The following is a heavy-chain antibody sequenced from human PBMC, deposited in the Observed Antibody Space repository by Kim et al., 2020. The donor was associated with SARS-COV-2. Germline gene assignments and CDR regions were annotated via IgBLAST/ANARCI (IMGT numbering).Heavy chain of an antibody. J-gene: IGHJ6*02. CDR1: GFTFRTYS. CDR3: ASLGGAAAGTNFYYGLDV. D-gene: IGHD6-13*01. Sequence: GGSLRLSCAASGFTFRTYSMNWVRQAPGKGLEWLSYISSTSSYIYYADSVKGRFTISRDNAKNSLYLQMNSLRDEDTAVYYCASLGGAAAGTNFYYGLDVWGQGTTVIVSS. V-gene: IGHV3-48*02. CDR2: ISSTSSYI.